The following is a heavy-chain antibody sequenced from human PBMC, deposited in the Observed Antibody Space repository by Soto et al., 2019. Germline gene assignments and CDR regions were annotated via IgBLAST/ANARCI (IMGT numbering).Heavy chain of an antibody. CDR2: INPNSGGT. CDR1: GYTFTGYY. Sequence: ASVKVSCKASGYTFTGYYMHWVRQAPGQGLEWMGWINPNSGGTNYAQKFQGWVTMTRDTSISTAYMELSRLRSDDTAVYYCAREWALDIVGVPAAWRWFDPWGQGALVTVSS. D-gene: IGHD2-2*03. J-gene: IGHJ5*02. V-gene: IGHV1-2*04. CDR3: AREWALDIVGVPAAWRWFDP.